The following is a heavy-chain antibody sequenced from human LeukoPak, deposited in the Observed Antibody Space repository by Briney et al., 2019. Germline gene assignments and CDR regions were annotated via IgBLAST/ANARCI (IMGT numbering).Heavy chain of an antibody. CDR1: GFTFSSYS. CDR3: ASIRHLGYSYGSDDY. J-gene: IGHJ4*02. V-gene: IGHV3-21*01. CDR2: ISSSSYI. Sequence: GGSLRLSCAASGFTFSSYSMNWVRQAPGKGLELVSSISSSSYIYYADSVKGRFTISRDNAKNSLYLQMNSLRAEDTAVYYCASIRHLGYSYGSDDYWGQGTLVTVSS. D-gene: IGHD5-18*01.